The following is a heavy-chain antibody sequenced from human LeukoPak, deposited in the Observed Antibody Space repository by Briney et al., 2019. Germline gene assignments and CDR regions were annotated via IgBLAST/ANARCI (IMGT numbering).Heavy chain of an antibody. V-gene: IGHV4-59*01. J-gene: IGHJ4*02. CDR1: GGSISSYY. CDR2: IYYSGST. D-gene: IGHD6-6*01. Sequence: SETLSLTCTVSGGSISSYYRSWIRQPPGKGLEWIGYIYYSGSTNYNPSLKSRVTISVDTSKNQFSLKLSSVTAADTAVYYCARGGLYSSSYTYWGQGTLVTVSS. CDR3: ARGGLYSSSYTY.